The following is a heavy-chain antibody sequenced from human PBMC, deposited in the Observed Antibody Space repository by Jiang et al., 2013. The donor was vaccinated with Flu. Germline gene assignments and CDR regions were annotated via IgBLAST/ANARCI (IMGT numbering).Heavy chain of an antibody. V-gene: IGHV3-30*19. CDR2: LSQDGSSP. CDR3: AKVRTYSGYFSYFDL. D-gene: IGHD5-12*01. J-gene: IGHJ2*01. Sequence: SGFKFSQLWMHWVRPRLQARGVEWVAVLSQDGSSPLYADSVKGRFTISRDNSKSTMYLEMNSLRLEDTAVYYCAKVRTYSGYFSYFDLWGRGTLVSVSS. CDR1: GFKFSQLW.